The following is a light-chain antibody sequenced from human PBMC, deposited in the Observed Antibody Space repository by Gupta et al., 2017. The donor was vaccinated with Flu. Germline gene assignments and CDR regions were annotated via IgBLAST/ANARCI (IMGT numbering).Light chain of an antibody. V-gene: IGKV4-1*01. Sequence: DIVMTQCPNSLAVSLGERATINCKSSQSVLYSSNNKNYLAWYQRKPGQPPKLLIYWASTRESGVPYRFSGSGSGTDFTLTISGLQAEDVAVYYCQQYYSSPTFGQGTRLEIK. J-gene: IGKJ5*01. CDR2: WAS. CDR3: QQYYSSPT. CDR1: QSVLYSSNNKNY.